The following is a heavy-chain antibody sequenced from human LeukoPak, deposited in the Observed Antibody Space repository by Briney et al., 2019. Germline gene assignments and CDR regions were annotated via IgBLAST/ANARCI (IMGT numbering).Heavy chain of an antibody. CDR3: ARLRRNTDSSGFFYYYDY. V-gene: IGHV3-21*06. CDR1: GFSFSSYS. CDR2: INTVSSYI. Sequence: GGSLRLSCAASGFSFSSYSVSWVRQAPGKGLEWVSSINTVSSYIYYADSLKGRFTISRDNAKNSVYLQMDSLRAEDSAVYYCARLRRNTDSSGFFYYYDYWGQGTLVTVSS. J-gene: IGHJ4*02. D-gene: IGHD3-22*01.